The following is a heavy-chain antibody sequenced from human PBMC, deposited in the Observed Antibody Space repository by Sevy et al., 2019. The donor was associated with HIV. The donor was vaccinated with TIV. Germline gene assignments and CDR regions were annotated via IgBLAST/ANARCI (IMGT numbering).Heavy chain of an antibody. V-gene: IGHV3-21*01. J-gene: IGHJ4*02. D-gene: IGHD6-13*01. CDR1: GFTFSSYS. CDR3: ARDPHSSSWPYYFDY. CDR2: ISSSSSYI. Sequence: GGSLRLSCAASGFTFSSYSMNWVRQAPGKGLEWVSSISSSSSYIDYAYSVKGRFTISRDNAKNSLYLQMNSLRAEDTAVYYCARDPHSSSWPYYFDYWGQGTLVTVSS.